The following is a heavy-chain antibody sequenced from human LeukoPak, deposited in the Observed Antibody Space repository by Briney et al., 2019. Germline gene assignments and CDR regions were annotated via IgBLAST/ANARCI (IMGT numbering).Heavy chain of an antibody. V-gene: IGHV4-39*07. CDR1: GGSISSSSYY. D-gene: IGHD7-27*01. CDR3: ARVKLGLAFDY. J-gene: IGHJ4*02. CDR2: IYYSGST. Sequence: SETLSLTCTVSGGSISSSSYYWGWIRQPPGKGLEWIGSIYYSGSTYYNPSLKSRVTISVDTSKNQFSLKLSSVTAADTAVYYCARVKLGLAFDYWGQGTLVTVSS.